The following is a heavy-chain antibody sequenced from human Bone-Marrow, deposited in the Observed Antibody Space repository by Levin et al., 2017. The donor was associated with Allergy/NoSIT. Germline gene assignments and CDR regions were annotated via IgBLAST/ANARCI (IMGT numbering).Heavy chain of an antibody. Sequence: GESLKISCAASGFTFNKYVMSWVRQAPGKGLEWVSAISFTASTSYYADFVKGRFTISRDNSKNTLFLQINSLRADDTAVYFCAKVRGGDYATYLYGLDVWGQGTSVTVSS. J-gene: IGHJ6*02. CDR1: GFTFNKYV. D-gene: IGHD4-17*01. CDR2: ISFTASTS. CDR3: AKVRGGDYATYLYGLDV. V-gene: IGHV3-23*01.